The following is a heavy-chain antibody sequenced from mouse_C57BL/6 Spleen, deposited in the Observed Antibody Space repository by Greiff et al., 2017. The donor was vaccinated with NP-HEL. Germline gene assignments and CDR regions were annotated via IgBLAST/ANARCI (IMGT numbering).Heavy chain of an antibody. CDR1: GYTFTDYY. CDR3: ASRDYYGSWYFDV. CDR2: INPYNGGT. D-gene: IGHD1-1*01. J-gene: IGHJ1*03. V-gene: IGHV1-19*01. Sequence: EVQLQESGPVLVKPGASVKMSCKASGYTFTDYYMNWVKQSHGKSLEWIGDINPYNGGTSYNQKLKGKATLTVYKSYSTAYMELNSLTSEDSAVYYCASRDYYGSWYFDVWGTGTTVTVSS.